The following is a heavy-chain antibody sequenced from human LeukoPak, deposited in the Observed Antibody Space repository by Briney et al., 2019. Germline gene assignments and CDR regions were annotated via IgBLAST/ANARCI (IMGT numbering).Heavy chain of an antibody. Sequence: SSETLSLTCVVSGASVSSSHWNWIRQLPGKGLEWIGCLSYTGKTDYNPSLTSRVTISLDASKNQVSLKLRSLTAADTAVYYCSEGYFAPFDHWGQGSLVTVSS. V-gene: IGHV4-59*02. CDR2: LSYTGKT. CDR1: GASVSSSH. CDR3: SEGYFAPFDH. J-gene: IGHJ4*02. D-gene: IGHD2/OR15-2a*01.